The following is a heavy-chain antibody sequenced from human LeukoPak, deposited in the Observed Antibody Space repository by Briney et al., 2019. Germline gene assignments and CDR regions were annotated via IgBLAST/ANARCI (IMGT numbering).Heavy chain of an antibody. D-gene: IGHD3-22*01. CDR1: GFTFSSYG. CDR3: AKDLNPQVVVKFLGAFDI. CDR2: IRYDGSNK. V-gene: IGHV3-30*02. J-gene: IGHJ3*02. Sequence: GGSLRLSCAASGFTFSSYGMHWVRQAPGKGLEWVAFIRYDGSNKYYADSVKGRFTISRDNSKNTLYLQMNSLRAEDTAVYYCAKDLNPQVVVKFLGAFDIWGQGTMVTVSS.